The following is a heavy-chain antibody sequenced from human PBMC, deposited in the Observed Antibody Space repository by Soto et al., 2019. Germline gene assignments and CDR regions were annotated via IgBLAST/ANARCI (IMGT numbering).Heavy chain of an antibody. J-gene: IGHJ4*02. V-gene: IGHV3-48*03. CDR3: SRVPNYDILTGYYKGGFDY. Sequence: EVQLVESGGGLVQPGGSLRLSCAASGFTFSSYEMNWVRQAPGKGLEWVSYISSSGSTIYYADSVKGRFTISRDNAKNPLYLQMNSLRAEDTAVYYCSRVPNYDILTGYYKGGFDYWGQGTLVNVSS. CDR2: ISSSGSTI. D-gene: IGHD3-9*01. CDR1: GFTFSSYE.